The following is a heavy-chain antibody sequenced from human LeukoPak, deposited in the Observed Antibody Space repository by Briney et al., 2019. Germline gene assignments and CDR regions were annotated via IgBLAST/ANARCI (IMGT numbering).Heavy chain of an antibody. J-gene: IGHJ4*02. Sequence: GGSLRLSCAASGFTLSSYAMHWVRQAPGKGLEWVAFIRYDGSSKYYADSVKGRFTISRDNSKNTLYLQMNSLRAEDTAVYYCAKDRLSSSSAWYFDYWGQGTLVTVSS. D-gene: IGHD6-13*01. CDR3: AKDRLSSSSAWYFDY. CDR1: GFTLSSYA. CDR2: IRYDGSSK. V-gene: IGHV3-30*02.